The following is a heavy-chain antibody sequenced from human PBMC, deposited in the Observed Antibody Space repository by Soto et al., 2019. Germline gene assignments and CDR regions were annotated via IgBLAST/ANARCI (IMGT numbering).Heavy chain of an antibody. Sequence: SETLSLTCTVSGGSVSSGSYYWSWIRQPPGKGLGWIGYIYYSGSTNYNPSLKSRVTISVDTSKNQFSLKLSSVTAADTAVYYCARDDSSSTHYYYYGMDVWGQGTTVTVSS. CDR2: IYYSGST. CDR3: ARDDSSSTHYYYYGMDV. J-gene: IGHJ6*02. D-gene: IGHD6-6*01. V-gene: IGHV4-61*01. CDR1: GGSVSSGSYY.